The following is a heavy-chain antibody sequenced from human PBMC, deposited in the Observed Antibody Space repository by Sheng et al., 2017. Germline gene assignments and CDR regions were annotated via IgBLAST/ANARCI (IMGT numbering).Heavy chain of an antibody. CDR1: GYSISSGYY. CDR3: ARIRFLEWLSEAPFDY. V-gene: IGHV4-38-2*01. CDR2: IYHSGST. D-gene: IGHD3-3*01. J-gene: IGHJ4*02. Sequence: QVQLQESGPGLVKPSETLSLTCAVSGYSISSGYYWGWIRQPPGKGLEWIGSIYHSGSTYYNPSLKSRVTISVDTSKNQFSLKLSSVTAADTAVYYCARIRFLEWLSEAPFDYWGQGTLVTVSS.